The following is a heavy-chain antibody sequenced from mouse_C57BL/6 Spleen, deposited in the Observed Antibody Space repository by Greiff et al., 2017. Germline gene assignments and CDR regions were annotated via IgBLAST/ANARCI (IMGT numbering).Heavy chain of an antibody. V-gene: IGHV1-54*01. D-gene: IGHD2-4*01. Sequence: QVQLQQSGAELVRPGTSVKVSCKASGYAFTNYLIEWVKQRPGQGLEWIGVINPGSGGTNYNEKFKGKATLTADKSSITAYMQLSSLTSEDSAVYFCARDDYLAYWGQGTLVTVSA. CDR3: ARDDYLAY. CDR1: GYAFTNYL. CDR2: INPGSGGT. J-gene: IGHJ3*01.